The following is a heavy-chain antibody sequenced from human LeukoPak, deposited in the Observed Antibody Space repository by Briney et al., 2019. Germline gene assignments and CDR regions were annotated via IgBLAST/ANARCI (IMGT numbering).Heavy chain of an antibody. Sequence: PSETLSLLRTVCVRSFNIYYRSWIPQPAGKGLEWIGRIYTSGSTNYNPSLKSRVTMSVDTSKNQFSLKLSSVTAADTAVYYCAREGYGDSLGYYYMDVWGKGTTVTVSS. V-gene: IGHV4-4*07. J-gene: IGHJ6*03. CDR2: IYTSGST. CDR3: AREGYGDSLGYYYMDV. D-gene: IGHD4-17*01. CDR1: VRSFNIYY.